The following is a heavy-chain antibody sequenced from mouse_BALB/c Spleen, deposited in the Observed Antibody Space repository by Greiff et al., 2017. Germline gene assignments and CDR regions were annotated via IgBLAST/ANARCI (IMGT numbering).Heavy chain of an antibody. CDR2: ISSGGGST. CDR1: GFAFSSYD. CDR3: ARHGYPILYFDY. Sequence: EVHLVESGGGLVKPGGSLKLSCAASGFAFSSYDMSWVRQTPEKRLEWVAYISSGGGSTYYPDTVKGRFTISRDNAKNTLYLQMSSLKSEDTAMYYCARHGYPILYFDYWGQGTTLTVSS. V-gene: IGHV5-12-1*01. D-gene: IGHD2-2*01. J-gene: IGHJ2*01.